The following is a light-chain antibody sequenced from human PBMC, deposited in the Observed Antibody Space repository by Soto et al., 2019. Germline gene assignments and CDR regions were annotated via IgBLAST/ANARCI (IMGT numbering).Light chain of an antibody. Sequence: VLTQPHSVSESPGKTVTISCTRSSGTIASNYVQWYQQRPGSAPTTVIYEDNQRPSGVPDRFSGSTDGSSNSASLTISGLQTEDEADYYCQSYDSSTVVFGGGTKLTVL. CDR2: EDN. V-gene: IGLV6-57*04. CDR3: QSYDSSTVV. J-gene: IGLJ2*01. CDR1: SGTIASNY.